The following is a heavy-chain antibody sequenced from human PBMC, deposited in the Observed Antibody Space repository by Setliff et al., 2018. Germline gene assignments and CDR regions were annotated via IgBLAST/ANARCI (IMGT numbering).Heavy chain of an antibody. J-gene: IGHJ5*02. CDR3: ARDPNGDYVGAFDP. D-gene: IGHD4-17*01. Sequence: PGGSLRLSCVASTFTFSKYAVTWVRQAPGKGLEWVSSIHVDGITTYYADSVKGRFTISRDNSRNTLSLQMNSLRAEDTASYYCARDPNGDYVGAFDPWGQGIVVTVSS. V-gene: IGHV3-23*01. CDR2: IHVDGITT. CDR1: TFTFSKYA.